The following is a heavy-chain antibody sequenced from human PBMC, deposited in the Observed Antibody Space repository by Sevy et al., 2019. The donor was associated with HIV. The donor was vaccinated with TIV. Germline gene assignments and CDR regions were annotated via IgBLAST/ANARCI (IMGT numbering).Heavy chain of an antibody. CDR2: IKSITDGGAA. CDR1: GFDFPNAW. V-gene: IGHV3-15*07. J-gene: IGHJ4*02. D-gene: IGHD3-3*02. Sequence: AGSLRLSCTASGFDFPNAWMNWVRQVPGKGLEWVGHIKSITDGGAADYAAPVKGRFTISRHDSKNTLYLQMNSLKAEDTAVYFCSTDDLISYWGRGTLVTVSS. CDR3: STDDLISY.